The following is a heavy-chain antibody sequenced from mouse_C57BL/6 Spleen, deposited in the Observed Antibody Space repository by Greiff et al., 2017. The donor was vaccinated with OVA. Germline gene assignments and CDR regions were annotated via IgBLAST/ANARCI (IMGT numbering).Heavy chain of an antibody. CDR2: IYPGDGDT. CDR1: GYAFSSSW. D-gene: IGHD2-4*01. J-gene: IGHJ2*01. V-gene: IGHV1-82*01. Sequence: QVQLQQSGPELVKPGASVKISCKASGYAFSSSWMNWVKQRPGKGLEWIGRIYPGDGDTNYNGKFKGKATLTADKSSSTAYMQLSSLTSEDSAVYFCARGGDYEDYFDYWGQGTTLTVSS. CDR3: ARGGDYEDYFDY.